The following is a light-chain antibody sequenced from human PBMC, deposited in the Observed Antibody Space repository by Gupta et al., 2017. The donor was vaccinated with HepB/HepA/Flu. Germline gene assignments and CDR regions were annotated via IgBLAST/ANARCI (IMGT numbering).Light chain of an antibody. J-gene: IGLJ2*01. CDR3: QVWDSSSDHVV. CDR1: DIGSKS. V-gene: IGLV3-21*03. Sequence: SYVLTQPPSVSLAPGRTATIACGGKDIGSKSVHWYQQKPGQAPVLVVYDDSDRPSGIPERFSGSNSGNTATLTSSRLEAGDEADYYCQVWDSSSDHVVFGGGTKLTVL. CDR2: DDS.